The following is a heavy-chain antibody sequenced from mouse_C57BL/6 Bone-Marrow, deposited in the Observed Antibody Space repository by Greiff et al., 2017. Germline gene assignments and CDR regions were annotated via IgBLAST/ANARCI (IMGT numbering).Heavy chain of an antibody. Sequence: EVQRVESGPGLVKPSQSLSLTCSVTGYSITSGYYWNWIRQFPGNKLEWMGYISYDGSNNYNPSLKNRISITRDTSKNQFFLKLNSVTTEDTATYYCARAPGSYDVYFDYWGQGTTLTVSS. J-gene: IGHJ2*01. V-gene: IGHV3-6*01. CDR1: GYSITSGYY. CDR3: ARAPGSYDVYFDY. D-gene: IGHD1-1*02. CDR2: ISYDGSN.